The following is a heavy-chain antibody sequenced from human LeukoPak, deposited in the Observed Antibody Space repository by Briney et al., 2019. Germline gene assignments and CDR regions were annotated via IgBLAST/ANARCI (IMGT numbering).Heavy chain of an antibody. J-gene: IGHJ4*02. Sequence: GSSVKVSCKASGGTFSSYAISWVRQAPGQGREWMGGIIPIFGTANYAQKFQGRVTITTDESTSTAYMELSSLRSEDTAVYYCARGYYYDSSGYYGPFDYWGQGTLVTVSS. V-gene: IGHV1-69*05. CDR3: ARGYYYDSSGYYGPFDY. CDR2: IIPIFGTA. CDR1: GGTFSSYA. D-gene: IGHD3-22*01.